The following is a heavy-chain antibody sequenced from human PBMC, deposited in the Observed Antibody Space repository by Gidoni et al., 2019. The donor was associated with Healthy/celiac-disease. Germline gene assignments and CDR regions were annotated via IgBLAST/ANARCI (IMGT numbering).Heavy chain of an antibody. CDR3: AKAPAPWNFGVVIIKADFDY. CDR2: ISGSGGST. V-gene: IGHV3-23*01. D-gene: IGHD3-3*01. Sequence: EVQLLESGGGLVQPGGSLRLSCAASGFTFSSSAMSWVRQAPGKGLEWVSAISGSGGSTYYADSVKGRFTISRDNSKNTLYLQMNSLRAEDTAVYYCAKAPAPWNFGVVIIKADFDYWGQGTLVTVSS. CDR1: GFTFSSSA. J-gene: IGHJ4*02.